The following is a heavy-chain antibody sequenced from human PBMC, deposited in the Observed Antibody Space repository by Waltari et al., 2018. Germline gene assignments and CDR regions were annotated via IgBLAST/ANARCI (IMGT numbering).Heavy chain of an antibody. CDR2: IIPIFGTA. D-gene: IGHD3-9*01. CDR1: GYTFSSYA. Sequence: QVQLVQSGAEVKKPGASVKVSCKASGYTFSSYAISWVRQAPGQGLEGMGGIIPIFGTANYAQKFQGRVTITADESTSTAYMELSSLRSEDTAVYYCARDRNYDILTGYYDYWGQGTLVTVSS. V-gene: IGHV1-69*01. J-gene: IGHJ4*02. CDR3: ARDRNYDILTGYYDY.